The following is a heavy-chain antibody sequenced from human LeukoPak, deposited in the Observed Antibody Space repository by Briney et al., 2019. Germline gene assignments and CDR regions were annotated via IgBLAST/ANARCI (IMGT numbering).Heavy chain of an antibody. CDR2: IYNSGST. Sequence: SQTLSLTCTVSGGSVSSGGYYWSWIRQHPGKGLEWIGYIYNSGSTYYNPSLKRRVTIAADTSKNQFSLKLSSVTAADTAVYYCARVGVVRGVDYWGQGTLVTVSS. J-gene: IGHJ4*02. CDR3: ARVGVVRGVDY. D-gene: IGHD3-3*01. V-gene: IGHV4-31*03. CDR1: GGSVSSGGYY.